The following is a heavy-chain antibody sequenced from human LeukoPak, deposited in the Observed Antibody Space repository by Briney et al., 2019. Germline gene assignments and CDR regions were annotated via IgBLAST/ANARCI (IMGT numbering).Heavy chain of an antibody. Sequence: ASVKVSCKASGSTFTDYYMHWVRQAPGQGLEWMGWINPNSGGTNYAQKFQGRVTMTRDTSISTAYMELSRLRSDDTAVYYCASGGESAITMVRGVIITPFLYWGQGTLVTVSS. CDR3: ASGGESAITMVRGVIITPFLY. D-gene: IGHD3-10*01. CDR2: INPNSGGT. J-gene: IGHJ4*02. V-gene: IGHV1-2*02. CDR1: GSTFTDYY.